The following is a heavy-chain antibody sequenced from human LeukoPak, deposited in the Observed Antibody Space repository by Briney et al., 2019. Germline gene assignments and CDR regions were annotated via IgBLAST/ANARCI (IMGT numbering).Heavy chain of an antibody. Sequence: GASVKVSCKASGYTFTSHGISWVRQAAGRGLEWMGWISAYTGNTDLAQNFQDRITMTTDTSTSTAYMELRRLRSDDTAIYYCARDGIQGVVLTGRRNYYYYYMDVWGKGTTVTVSS. CDR1: GYTFTSHG. V-gene: IGHV1-18*01. D-gene: IGHD3-9*01. J-gene: IGHJ6*03. CDR3: ARDGIQGVVLTGRRNYYYYYMDV. CDR2: ISAYTGNT.